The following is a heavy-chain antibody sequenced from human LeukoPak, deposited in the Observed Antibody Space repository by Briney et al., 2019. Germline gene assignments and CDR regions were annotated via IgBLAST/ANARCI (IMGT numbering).Heavy chain of an antibody. CDR3: ARTAFDKSDAFDI. V-gene: IGHV4-4*07. J-gene: IGHJ3*02. CDR1: GGSISSYY. CDR2: IYTSGST. Sequence: SETLSLTCTVSGGSISSYYWSWLRQPAGKGLEWIGRIYTSGSTNYNPSLKSRVTMSVDTSKNQFSLKLSSVTAADTAVYYCARTAFDKSDAFDIWGQGTMVTVSS. D-gene: IGHD3-16*01.